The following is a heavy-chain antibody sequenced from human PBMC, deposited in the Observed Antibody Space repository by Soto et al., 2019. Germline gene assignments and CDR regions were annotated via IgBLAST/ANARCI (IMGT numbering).Heavy chain of an antibody. CDR1: GFTFSSYA. Sequence: EVQLLESGGGLVQPGGSLRLSCAASGFTFSSYAMSWVRQAPGKGLEWVSAISGSGGSTYYADSVKGRFTISRDNSKNTLYLQMNSLRAEDTAVYYCAKASIAARYYYYGMDVWGQGTTVTVSS. V-gene: IGHV3-23*01. CDR3: AKASIAARYYYYGMDV. J-gene: IGHJ6*02. CDR2: ISGSGGST. D-gene: IGHD6-6*01.